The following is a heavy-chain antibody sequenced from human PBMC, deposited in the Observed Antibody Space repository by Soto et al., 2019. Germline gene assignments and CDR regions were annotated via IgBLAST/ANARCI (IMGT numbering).Heavy chain of an antibody. CDR2: IKQDGSEK. D-gene: IGHD2-15*01. CDR3: ARQCSGGSCYSEPDY. CDR1: GFTFSSYW. Sequence: GGSLRLSCAAAGFTFSSYWMSWVRQAPGKGLEWVANIKQDGSEKYYVDSVKGRFTISRDNAKNSLYLQMNSLRAEDTAVYYCARQCSGGSCYSEPDYWGQGTLVTVSS. V-gene: IGHV3-7*03. J-gene: IGHJ4*02.